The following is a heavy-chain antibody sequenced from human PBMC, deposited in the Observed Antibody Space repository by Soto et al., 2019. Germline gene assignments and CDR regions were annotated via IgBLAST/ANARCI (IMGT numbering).Heavy chain of an antibody. CDR3: ARGGVSTRTFDY. Sequence: PGESLKISCKGSGYNFASYWIAWVRQMPGKGLELMGIIYPSDSDTRYRPSFQGQVTISADKSISSAYLQWGSLRASDTAMYYCARGGVSTRTFDYWGQGTPVTVSS. J-gene: IGHJ4*02. V-gene: IGHV5-51*01. CDR2: IYPSDSDT. D-gene: IGHD3-3*01. CDR1: GYNFASYW.